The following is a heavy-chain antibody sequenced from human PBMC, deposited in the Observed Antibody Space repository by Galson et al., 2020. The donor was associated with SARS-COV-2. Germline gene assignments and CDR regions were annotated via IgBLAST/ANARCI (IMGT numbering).Heavy chain of an antibody. CDR2: TDPGSGGT. CDR3: ARAMAGTYNFFDP. Sequence: ASVKVSCTASGYTFTSHYTHWVRQAPGQGLEWMGWTDPGSGGTNYAQKFQGRVTMTRDTSISTAYMQLSSLRSDDTALYYCARAMAGTYNFFDPWGQGTLVIVSS. J-gene: IGHJ5*02. V-gene: IGHV1-2*02. CDR1: GYTFTSHY. D-gene: IGHD6-19*01.